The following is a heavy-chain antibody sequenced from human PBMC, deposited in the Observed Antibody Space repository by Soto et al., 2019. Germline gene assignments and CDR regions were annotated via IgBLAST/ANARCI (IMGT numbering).Heavy chain of an antibody. D-gene: IGHD3-22*01. Sequence: QVQLVQSGAEVKKPGASVKVSCKASGYTFTGYYMHWVRQAPGQGLEWMGWINPNSRGTNYAQKFQGRVTMTRDTTISTAYMELSRLRSDDTAVYYCARVSYDSSGYYHYWYFDLWGRGTLVTVSS. CDR2: INPNSRGT. J-gene: IGHJ2*01. CDR1: GYTFTGYY. V-gene: IGHV1-2*02. CDR3: ARVSYDSSGYYHYWYFDL.